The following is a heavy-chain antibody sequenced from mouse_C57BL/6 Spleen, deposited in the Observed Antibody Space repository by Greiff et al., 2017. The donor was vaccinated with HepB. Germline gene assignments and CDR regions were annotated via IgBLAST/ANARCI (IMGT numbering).Heavy chain of an antibody. D-gene: IGHD2-5*01. Sequence: EVQLQQSGPELVKPGASVKISCKASGYTFTDYYMNWVKQSHGKSLEWIGDINPNNGGTSYNQKFKGKATLTVDKSSSTAYMELRSLTSEDSAVYYCARSRYSNYEGYFDYWGQGTTLTVSS. CDR2: INPNNGGT. CDR1: GYTFTDYY. J-gene: IGHJ2*01. V-gene: IGHV1-26*01. CDR3: ARSRYSNYEGYFDY.